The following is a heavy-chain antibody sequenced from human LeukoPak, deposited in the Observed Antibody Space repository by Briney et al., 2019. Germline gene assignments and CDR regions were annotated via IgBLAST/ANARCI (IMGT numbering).Heavy chain of an antibody. CDR1: GFTFSSYA. J-gene: IGHJ4*02. V-gene: IGHV3-23*01. CDR2: ISGSGGST. D-gene: IGHD6-19*01. Sequence: GGSLRLSCAASGFTFSSYAMSWVCQAPGKGLEWVSGISGSGGSTYYADSVKGRFTISRDNSKNTLYLQMNSLRAEDTALYYCAKGGNVGSSGWYRAYYFDYWGQGTLLTVSS. CDR3: AKGGNVGSSGWYRAYYFDY.